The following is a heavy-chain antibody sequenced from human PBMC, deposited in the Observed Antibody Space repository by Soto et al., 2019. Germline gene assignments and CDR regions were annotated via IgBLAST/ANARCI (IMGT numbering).Heavy chain of an antibody. CDR3: TRVRLGAPTPFFDF. J-gene: IGHJ4*02. CDR1: GFTFSDHY. D-gene: IGHD2-15*01. Sequence: EVQLVESGGGLVQPGGSLRLSCAASGFTFSDHYMDWVRQAPGKGLEWVGRIKNKANSYTTQYAASVRGRFTISRDDSKNSLFLQKNSLATHETAVYYWTRVRLGAPTPFFDFWGQGAPVTLSS. CDR2: IKNKANSYTT. V-gene: IGHV3-72*01.